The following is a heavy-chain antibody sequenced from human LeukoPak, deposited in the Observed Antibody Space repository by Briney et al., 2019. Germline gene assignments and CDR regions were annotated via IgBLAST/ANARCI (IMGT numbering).Heavy chain of an antibody. J-gene: IGHJ4*02. D-gene: IGHD6-13*01. CDR1: GYTFTGYY. CDR3: ARLTRSSWYSRTSLYFEY. Sequence: ASVKVSCKASGYTFTGYYMHWVRQAPGQGLEWMGWINPNSVGTNYAQKFQGRGTMTRDTSISKAYMEMSRLRSDDRAVYYCARLTRSSWYSRTSLYFEYWGQGTLVTVSS. CDR2: INPNSVGT. V-gene: IGHV1-2*02.